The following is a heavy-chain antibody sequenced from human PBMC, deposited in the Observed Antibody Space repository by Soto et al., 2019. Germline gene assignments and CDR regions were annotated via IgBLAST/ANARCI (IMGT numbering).Heavy chain of an antibody. J-gene: IGHJ3*02. CDR3: ARDENYDSSDDSFDI. Sequence: PGWSLRLSCAASGFTFSRYSMNWVRQAPGKGLEWVSAISSISSYIYYADSVKGRFTISRDNAKNSLYLQMNSLRAEDTAVYYCARDENYDSSDDSFDIWGEGRTVTVS. V-gene: IGHV3-21*01. D-gene: IGHD3-22*01. CDR1: GFTFSRYS. CDR2: ISSISSYI.